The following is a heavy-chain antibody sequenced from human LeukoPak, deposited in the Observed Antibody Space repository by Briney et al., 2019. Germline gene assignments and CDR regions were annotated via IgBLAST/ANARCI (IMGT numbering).Heavy chain of an antibody. J-gene: IGHJ4*02. CDR2: INPSGGST. V-gene: IGHV1-46*01. CDR1: GYTFTSYY. Sequence: ASVKVSCKAFGYTFTSYYMHWVRQAPGQGLEWMGIINPSGGSTSYAQKFQGRVTMTRDTSTNTVYMELSSLRSEDTAVYFCAGATLSDYYFNYWGQGTLVTVSS. CDR3: AGATLSDYYFNY.